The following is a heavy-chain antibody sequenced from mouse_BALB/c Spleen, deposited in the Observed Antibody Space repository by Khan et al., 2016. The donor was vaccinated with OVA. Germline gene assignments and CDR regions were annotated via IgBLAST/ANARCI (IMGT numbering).Heavy chain of an antibody. Sequence: QIQLVQSGPELKKPGETVKISCKASGYTFTNYGLNWVKQAPGKGLKWMGWIYTYTGEPTYADDFKGRFAFSLESSASTAYLQINNLTNEDTATYFCARDSSRAMDYWGQGTSVTVSS. D-gene: IGHD1-1*01. CDR3: ARDSSRAMDY. V-gene: IGHV9-3-1*01. J-gene: IGHJ4*01. CDR2: IYTYTGEP. CDR1: GYTFTNYG.